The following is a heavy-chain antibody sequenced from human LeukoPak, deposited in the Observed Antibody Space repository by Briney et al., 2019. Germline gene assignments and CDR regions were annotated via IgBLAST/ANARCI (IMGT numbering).Heavy chain of an antibody. CDR2: ISAYNGNT. CDR3: ARGSRMYYDILTGNRGLDY. CDR1: GYTFTSYG. D-gene: IGHD3-9*01. V-gene: IGHV1-18*01. J-gene: IGHJ4*02. Sequence: GASVKVSCKASGYTFTSYGISWVRQAPGQGLEWMGWISAYNGNTNYAQKLQGRVTMTTDTSTSTAYMELRSLRSDDTAVYYCARGSRMYYDILTGNRGLDYWGQGTLATVSS.